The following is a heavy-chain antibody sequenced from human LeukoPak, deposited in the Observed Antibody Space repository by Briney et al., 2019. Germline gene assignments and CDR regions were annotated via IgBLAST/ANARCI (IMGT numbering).Heavy chain of an antibody. CDR1: GFTFSSYA. Sequence: GGSLRLSCAASGFTFSSYAMSWVRQVPGKGLEWVSAISGSGGSTYYADSVKGRFTISRDNSKNTLYLQMNSLRAEDTAVCYCAKDVVVVPAASNWFDPWGQGTLVTVSS. D-gene: IGHD2-2*01. J-gene: IGHJ5*02. V-gene: IGHV3-23*01. CDR3: AKDVVVVPAASNWFDP. CDR2: ISGSGGST.